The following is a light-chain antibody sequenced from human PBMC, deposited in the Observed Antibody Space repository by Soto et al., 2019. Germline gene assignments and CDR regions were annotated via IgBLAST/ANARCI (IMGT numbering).Light chain of an antibody. Sequence: EIVMTQSPATLSVSPGERATLSCRASQSVSSNLAWYQQKPGQAPRLLIYGASTRATGIPARFSGSGSGTESTLTISSLQSEYFAVYYCQQYNNWPLTFGQGTKV. CDR1: QSVSSN. CDR3: QQYNNWPLT. V-gene: IGKV3-15*01. J-gene: IGKJ1*01. CDR2: GAS.